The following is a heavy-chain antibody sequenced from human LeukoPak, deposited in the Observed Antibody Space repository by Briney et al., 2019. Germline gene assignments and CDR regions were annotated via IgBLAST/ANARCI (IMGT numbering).Heavy chain of an antibody. CDR2: IYYSGST. V-gene: IGHV4-39*07. Sequence: SETLSLTCTVSGASVSNNNYYWGWIRQPPGKGLEWIASIYYSGSTYYKSSLKSRVTISVDTSKNQFSLKLSSVTAADTAVYYCARGRREGYNLRNFDYWGQGTLVTVSS. CDR3: ARGRREGYNLRNFDY. D-gene: IGHD5-24*01. J-gene: IGHJ4*02. CDR1: GASVSNNNYY.